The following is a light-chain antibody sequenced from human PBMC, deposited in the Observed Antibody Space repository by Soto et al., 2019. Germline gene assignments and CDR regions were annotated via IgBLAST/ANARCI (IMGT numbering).Light chain of an antibody. V-gene: IGKV3-15*01. J-gene: IGKJ1*01. CDR1: QNIRSN. CDR2: GAS. Sequence: EIVMTQSPGTLSVSPGERATLTCRANQNIRSNLAWHQQKPGQAPKLLIYGASTRATGVPARFGGSGSGTEFTLTISSLQSEDFAVYYCQQYNNWPPWTFGQGTKVEIK. CDR3: QQYNNWPPWT.